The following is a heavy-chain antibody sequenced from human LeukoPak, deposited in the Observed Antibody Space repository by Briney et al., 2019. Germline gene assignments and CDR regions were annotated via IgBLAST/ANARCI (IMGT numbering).Heavy chain of an antibody. Sequence: ASVKVSCKASGYTFTSYGINWVRRAPGQGPEWMGWISADNGNTNYAQKLQGRVTMTTDTSTSTAYMELRSLRSDDTAVYYCARDRCRGGSCAFDYWGQGTLVTVSS. CDR2: ISADNGNT. J-gene: IGHJ4*02. V-gene: IGHV1-18*01. CDR1: GYTFTSYG. CDR3: ARDRCRGGSCAFDY. D-gene: IGHD2-15*01.